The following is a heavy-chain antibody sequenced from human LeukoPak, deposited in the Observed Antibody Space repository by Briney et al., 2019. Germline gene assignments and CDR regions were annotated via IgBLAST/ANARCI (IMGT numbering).Heavy chain of an antibody. V-gene: IGHV4-39*07. Sequence: SETLSLTCTVSGGSISSSSYYWGWIRQPPGKGLEWIGSIYYSGSTNYNPSLKSRVTISVDTSKNQFSLKLSSVTAADTAVYYCARPKWELVHDAFDIWGQGTMVTVSS. CDR1: GGSISSSSYY. CDR3: ARPKWELVHDAFDI. D-gene: IGHD1-26*01. J-gene: IGHJ3*02. CDR2: IYYSGST.